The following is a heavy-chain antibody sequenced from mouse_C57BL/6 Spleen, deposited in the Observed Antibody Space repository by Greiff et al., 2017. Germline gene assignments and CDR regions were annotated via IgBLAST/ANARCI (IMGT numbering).Heavy chain of an antibody. J-gene: IGHJ2*01. CDR2: ISSGGSYT. CDR1: GFTFSSYG. CDR3: ARRDGYAYYFDD. V-gene: IGHV5-6*02. Sequence: EVKLVESGGDLVKPGGSLKLSCAASGFTFSSYGMSWVRQTPDKRLEWVATISSGGSYTYYPDSVKGRFTISRDNAKNTLYLQMSSLKSEDTAMYYCARRDGYAYYFDDWGQGTTLTVSS. D-gene: IGHD2-2*01.